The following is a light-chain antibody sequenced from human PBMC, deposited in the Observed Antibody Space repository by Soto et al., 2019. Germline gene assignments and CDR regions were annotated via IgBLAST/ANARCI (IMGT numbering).Light chain of an antibody. Sequence: EILLTQSPGTLSLPPGETATLSCRASQSVTSTYLAWYQQRPGQSPRLIIYGGSTRATGFPDRFSGGGSGTDFTLTISRLEPEDSAVYYCHCQQFDSSRIYSFGQGTKLEI. V-gene: IGKV3-20*01. J-gene: IGKJ2*03. CDR2: GGS. CDR1: QSVTSTY. CDR3: QQFDSSRIYS.